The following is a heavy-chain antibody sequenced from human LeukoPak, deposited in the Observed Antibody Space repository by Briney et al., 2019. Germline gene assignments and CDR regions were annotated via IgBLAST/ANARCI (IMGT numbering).Heavy chain of an antibody. J-gene: IGHJ4*02. CDR1: GGSISSYY. Sequence: PSETLSLTCTVSGGSISSYYWSWIRQPPGKGLEWIGYIYYSGSTNYNPSLKSRVTISVDKSKNQFSLKLSSVTAADTAVYYCARDGGMGIAATGVDYWGQGTLVTVSS. D-gene: IGHD6-13*01. CDR3: ARDGGMGIAATGVDY. CDR2: IYYSGST. V-gene: IGHV4-59*12.